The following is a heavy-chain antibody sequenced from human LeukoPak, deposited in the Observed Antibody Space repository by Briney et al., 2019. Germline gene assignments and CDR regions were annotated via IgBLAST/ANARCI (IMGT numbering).Heavy chain of an antibody. Sequence: SETLSLTCTVSGGSLSSCSYYWGWLRQPPGTGLEWVGSIYYSGSTYYIPSLKSRVTISVDTSKNQFSLKLSSVTAADTAVYYCARDMRDWFDPWGQGTLGTVSS. V-gene: IGHV4-39*07. J-gene: IGHJ5*02. D-gene: IGHD2-2*01. CDR2: IYYSGST. CDR3: ARDMRDWFDP. CDR1: GGSLSSCSYY.